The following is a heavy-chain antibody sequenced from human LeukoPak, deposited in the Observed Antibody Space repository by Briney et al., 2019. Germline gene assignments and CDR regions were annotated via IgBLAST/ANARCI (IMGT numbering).Heavy chain of an antibody. CDR3: AKGIYSSGWSYFDY. J-gene: IGHJ4*01. CDR2: LSGSGITT. Sequence: PGGSLRLSCAASGFTFSNSAMSWVRQAPGKGLEWVSTLSGSGITTYYADSVKGRFTISRDNSKNTLYLQMNSLRAEDTAAYYSAKGIYSSGWSYFDYWGHGTLVTVSS. CDR1: GFTFSNSA. D-gene: IGHD6-19*01. V-gene: IGHV3-23*01.